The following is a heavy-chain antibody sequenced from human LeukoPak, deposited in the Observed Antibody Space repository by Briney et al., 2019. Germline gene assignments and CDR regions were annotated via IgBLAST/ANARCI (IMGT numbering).Heavy chain of an antibody. CDR2: ISGSGGST. J-gene: IGHJ4*02. V-gene: IGHV3-23*01. Sequence: GGSLRLSCAASGFTFSSYAMSWVRQAPGKGLEWVSAISGSGGSTYYADSVKGRFTISRDNSKNTLYLQMNSLRAEDTAVYYCAKDNLLEYSSGWYSIKYYFDYWGQGTLVTVSS. CDR1: GFTFSSYA. D-gene: IGHD6-19*01. CDR3: AKDNLLEYSSGWYSIKYYFDY.